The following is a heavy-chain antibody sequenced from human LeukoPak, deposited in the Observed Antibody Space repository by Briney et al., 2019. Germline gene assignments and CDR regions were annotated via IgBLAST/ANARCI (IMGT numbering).Heavy chain of an antibody. CDR2: ISSSSSYI. J-gene: IGHJ4*02. Sequence: GGSLRLSCAASGFTFSSYSMNWVRQAPGKGLEWVSSISSSSSYIYYADSVKGRFTISRDNAKNSLYLQMNSLRAEGTAVYYCARPKSGYDWDFDYWGQGTLVTVSS. V-gene: IGHV3-21*01. CDR1: GFTFSSYS. D-gene: IGHD5-12*01. CDR3: ARPKSGYDWDFDY.